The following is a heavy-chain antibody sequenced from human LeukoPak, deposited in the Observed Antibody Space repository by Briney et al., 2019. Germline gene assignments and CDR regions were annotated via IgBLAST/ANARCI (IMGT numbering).Heavy chain of an antibody. V-gene: IGHV4-4*07. CDR1: GGSISGYF. J-gene: IGHJ4*02. Sequence: KPSETLSLTCTVSGGSISGYFWSWIRQPAGKGLECIGRIYATGSTNYNPSLKSRVTMSVDTSKNQFSLKLSSVTAADTAVYYCASRPRYSSSWGEATFDYWGQGTLVTVSS. CDR3: ASRPRYSSSWGEATFDY. D-gene: IGHD6-13*01. CDR2: IYATGST.